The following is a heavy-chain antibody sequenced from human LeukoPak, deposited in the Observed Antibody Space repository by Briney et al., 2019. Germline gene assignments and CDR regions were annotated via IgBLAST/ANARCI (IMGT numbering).Heavy chain of an antibody. CDR3: TTDLGYWSLGY. CDR2: IKSKTDGGTT. V-gene: IGHV3-15*01. CDR1: GFTFSNAW. J-gene: IGHJ4*02. Sequence: GGSLRLSCAASGFTFSNAWMSWVRQAPGKGLEWVGRIKSKTDGGTTDYAAPAKGRFTISRDDSKNTLYLQMNSLKTEDTAVYYCTTDLGYWSLGYRGQGTLVTVSS. D-gene: IGHD3-22*01.